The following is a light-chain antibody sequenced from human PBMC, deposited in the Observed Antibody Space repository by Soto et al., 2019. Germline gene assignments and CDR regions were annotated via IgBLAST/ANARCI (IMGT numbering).Light chain of an antibody. CDR2: AAS. CDR1: QSIGIN. J-gene: IGKJ2*02. Sequence: DIQMTQSPSSLSASLGDRVTITCRASQSIGINLNWYQQKPGKAPKLLIYAASSLKSGVPPRFSGRGSGTDFTLTISSLQPDDFATYYCQQSYSSPCTFGQGTILEIK. CDR3: QQSYSSPCT. V-gene: IGKV1-39*01.